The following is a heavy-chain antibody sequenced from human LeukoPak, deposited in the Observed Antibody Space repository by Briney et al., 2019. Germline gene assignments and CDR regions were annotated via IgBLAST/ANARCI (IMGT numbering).Heavy chain of an antibody. D-gene: IGHD3-9*01. J-gene: IGHJ3*02. CDR2: IYYSGST. Sequence: SETLSLTCTVSGGSISSSSYYWGWIRQPPGKGLEWIGSIYYSGSTYYNPSLKSRVTISVDTSKNQFSLKLSSVTAADTAVYYCARDRRQAEYYDILTGYFHDAFDIWGQGTMVTVSS. CDR3: ARDRRQAEYYDILTGYFHDAFDI. CDR1: GGSISSSSYY. V-gene: IGHV4-39*02.